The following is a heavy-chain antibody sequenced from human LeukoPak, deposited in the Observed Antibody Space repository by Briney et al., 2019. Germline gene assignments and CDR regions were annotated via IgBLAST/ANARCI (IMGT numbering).Heavy chain of an antibody. CDR3: AKVKGSYYGSGKYTASYYYYGMDV. CDR2: ISYDGSNK. CDR1: GFTSSSYG. J-gene: IGHJ6*02. Sequence: GGSLRLSCAASGFTSSSYGMHWVRQAPGKGLEWVAVISYDGSNKYYADSVKGRFTISRDNSKNTLYLQMNSLRAEDTAVYYCAKVKGSYYGSGKYTASYYYYGMDVWGQGTTVTVSS. V-gene: IGHV3-30*18. D-gene: IGHD3-10*01.